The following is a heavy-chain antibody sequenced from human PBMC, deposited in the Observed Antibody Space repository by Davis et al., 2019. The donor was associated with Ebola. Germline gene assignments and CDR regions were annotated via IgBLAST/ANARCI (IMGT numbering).Heavy chain of an antibody. CDR3: ARAVDTAMDNWYFDL. J-gene: IGHJ2*01. CDR1: GFTFSSYW. CDR2: INSDGSRT. D-gene: IGHD5-18*01. Sequence: GESLKISCAASGFTFSSYWMHWVRQAPGKGLVWVSRINSDGSRTSYADSVKGRFTISRDNAKNTLYLQMNSLRAEDTAVYYCARAVDTAMDNWYFDLWGRGTLVTVSS. V-gene: IGHV3-74*01.